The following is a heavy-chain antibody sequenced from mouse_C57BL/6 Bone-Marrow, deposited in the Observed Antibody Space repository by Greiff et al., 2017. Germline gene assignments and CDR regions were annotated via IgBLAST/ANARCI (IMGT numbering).Heavy chain of an antibody. J-gene: IGHJ4*01. CDR2: IDPETGGT. D-gene: IGHD3-2*02. Sequence: QVQLQQSGAELVRPGASVTLSCKASGYTFTDYEMHWVKQTPVHGLEWIGAIDPETGGTAYNQKFKGKAILTADKSSSTAYMELRSLTSEDSAVYYCTLDSSGYCYYYAMDYCGQGTSVTVSS. CDR3: TLDSSGYCYYYAMDY. CDR1: GYTFTDYE. V-gene: IGHV1-15*01.